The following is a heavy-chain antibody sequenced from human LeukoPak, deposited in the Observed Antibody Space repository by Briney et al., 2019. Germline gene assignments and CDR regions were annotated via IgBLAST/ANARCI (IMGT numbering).Heavy chain of an antibody. Sequence: GGSLRLSCAASGFTFSSYGMSWVRQAPGKGLEWVSAISGSGGSTYYADSVKGRFTISRDNSKNTLYLQMDSLRAEDTAVYYCAKDRNFDYGGNSVYFDYWGQGTLVTVSS. CDR1: GFTFSSYG. CDR3: AKDRNFDYGGNSVYFDY. CDR2: ISGSGGST. D-gene: IGHD4-23*01. J-gene: IGHJ4*02. V-gene: IGHV3-23*01.